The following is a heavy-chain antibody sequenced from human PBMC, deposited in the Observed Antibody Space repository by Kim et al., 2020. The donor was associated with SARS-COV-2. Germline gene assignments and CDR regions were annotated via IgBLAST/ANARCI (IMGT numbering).Heavy chain of an antibody. J-gene: IGHJ4*02. Sequence: ASVKVSCKASGYTFTSYYMHWVRQAPGQGLEWMGIINPSGGSTSYAQKFQGRVTMTRDTSTSTVYMELSSLRSEDTAVYYCARDGHYDSSGYKLKGVYFDYWGQGTLVTVSS. CDR2: INPSGGST. CDR3: ARDGHYDSSGYKLKGVYFDY. CDR1: GYTFTSYY. D-gene: IGHD3-22*01. V-gene: IGHV1-46*01.